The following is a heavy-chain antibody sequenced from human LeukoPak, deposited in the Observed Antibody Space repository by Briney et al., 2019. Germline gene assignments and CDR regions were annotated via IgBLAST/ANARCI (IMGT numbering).Heavy chain of an antibody. V-gene: IGHV3-33*01. CDR2: IWYDGSNK. J-gene: IGHJ4*02. Sequence: GRSLRLSCAASGFTFSSYGMHWVRQAPGKGLEWVAVIWYDGSNKYYADSVKGRFTISRDNSKNTLYLQMNSLRAEDTAVYYCARDRGFGELLLFDYWGQGTLVTDSS. D-gene: IGHD3-10*01. CDR3: ARDRGFGELLLFDY. CDR1: GFTFSSYG.